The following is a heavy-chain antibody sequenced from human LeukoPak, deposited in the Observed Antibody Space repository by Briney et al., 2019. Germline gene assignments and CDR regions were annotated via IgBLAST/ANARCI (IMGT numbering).Heavy chain of an antibody. CDR3: ARLAMVRGVIINPALDY. V-gene: IGHV4-39*07. CDR1: GGSISSSSYY. D-gene: IGHD3-10*01. Sequence: SETLSLTCTVSGGSISSSSYYWGWIRQPPGKGLEWIGSIYYSGSTYYNPSLKSRVTISVDTSKNQFSLKLSSVTAADTAVYYCARLAMVRGVIINPALDYWGQGTLVTVSS. J-gene: IGHJ4*02. CDR2: IYYSGST.